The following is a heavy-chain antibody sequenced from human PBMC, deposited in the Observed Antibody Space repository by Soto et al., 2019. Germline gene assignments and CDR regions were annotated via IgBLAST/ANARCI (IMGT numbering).Heavy chain of an antibody. Sequence: SETLSLTCTVSGGSVSSGSYYWRWIRQPPGQGLEWIGYIYYSGSTNYNPSLKSRVTISVDTSKNQFSLKLSSVTAADTAVYYCARDRVVRRVGYYYYGLDVWGQGTTVTVSS. CDR1: GGSVSSGSYY. CDR3: ARDRVVRRVGYYYYGLDV. D-gene: IGHD3-10*01. CDR2: IYYSGST. J-gene: IGHJ6*02. V-gene: IGHV4-61*01.